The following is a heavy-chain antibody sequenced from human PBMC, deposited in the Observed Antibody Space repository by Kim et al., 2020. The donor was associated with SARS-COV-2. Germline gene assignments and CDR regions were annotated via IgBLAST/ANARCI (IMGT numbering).Heavy chain of an antibody. V-gene: IGHV3-7*01. CDR3: AREGGGYSYVDK. J-gene: IGHJ4*02. Sequence: GGSLRLSCEASGFTFSSYWMSWVRQAPGKGLELVANIKLDGSEKYYVDSVKGRFTISRDNAKNSVDLQMNSLRAEDTAVYYCAREGGGYSYVDKWGQGTL. CDR1: GFTFSSYW. CDR2: IKLDGSEK. D-gene: IGHD5-18*01.